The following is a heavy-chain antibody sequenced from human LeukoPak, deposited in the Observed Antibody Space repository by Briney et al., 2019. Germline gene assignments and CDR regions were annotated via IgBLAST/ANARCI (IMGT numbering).Heavy chain of an antibody. CDR2: INHSGST. CDR3: AREGDPYYYDSSGYDY. Sequence: PSETLSLTCAVYGGSFSGYYWSWIRQPPGKGLEWIGEINHSGSTNYNPSLKSRVTISVDTSKNQFSLKLSSVTAADTAVYYCAREGDPYYYDSSGYDYWGQGTLVTVSS. V-gene: IGHV4-34*01. D-gene: IGHD3-22*01. CDR1: GGSFSGYY. J-gene: IGHJ4*02.